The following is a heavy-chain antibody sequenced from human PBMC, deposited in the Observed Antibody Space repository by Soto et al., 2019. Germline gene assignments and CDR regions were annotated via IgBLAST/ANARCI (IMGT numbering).Heavy chain of an antibody. CDR2: ISAYNGNT. Sequence: QVQLVQSGAEVKKPGASVKVSCKASGYTFTSYGIIWVRQAPGQGLEWMGWISAYNGNTNYAQKLQGRVTMTTDTSTSTAYMELRSLRSDDTAVYYCAIDVPQFHSRWFGPYYDYGMDVCGQGTTVTVSS. CDR1: GYTFTSYG. D-gene: IGHD3-10*01. CDR3: AIDVPQFHSRWFGPYYDYGMDV. V-gene: IGHV1-18*01. J-gene: IGHJ6*02.